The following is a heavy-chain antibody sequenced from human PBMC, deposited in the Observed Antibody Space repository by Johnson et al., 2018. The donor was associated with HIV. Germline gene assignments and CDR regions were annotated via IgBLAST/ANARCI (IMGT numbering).Heavy chain of an antibody. Sequence: QVQLVESGGGVVQPGRSLRLSCAASGFTFSSYGMLWVRQAPGKGLEWVAVISYDGNNKYYADSVKGRLIMSRDNSKNTLYVEMDSLRAEDTAVYYCVKARGGYWGDDFDIWGQGTMVTVSS. D-gene: IGHD2-8*02. CDR2: ISYDGNNK. CDR1: GFTFSSYG. V-gene: IGHV3-30*18. CDR3: VKARGGYWGDDFDI. J-gene: IGHJ3*02.